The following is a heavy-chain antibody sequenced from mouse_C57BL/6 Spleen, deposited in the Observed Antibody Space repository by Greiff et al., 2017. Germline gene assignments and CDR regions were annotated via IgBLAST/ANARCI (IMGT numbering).Heavy chain of an antibody. V-gene: IGHV10-3*01. Sequence: EVKVVESGGGLVQPKASLKLSCAASGFTFNTYAMHWVRQAPGKGLEWVARIRSKSSNYATSYADSVKDRFTISRDDSQTRLYLQMNNLKTEGTAMYYCVRGSPYYYGSSAYAMDYWGQGTSVTVSS. CDR1: GFTFNTYA. CDR3: VRGSPYYYGSSAYAMDY. J-gene: IGHJ4*01. D-gene: IGHD1-1*01. CDR2: IRSKSSNYAT.